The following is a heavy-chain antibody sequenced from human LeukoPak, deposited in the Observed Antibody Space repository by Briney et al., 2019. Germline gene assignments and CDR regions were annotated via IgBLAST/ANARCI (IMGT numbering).Heavy chain of an antibody. V-gene: IGHV3-33*01. CDR3: ASSYGDYGGDY. CDR1: GFTFSSYG. D-gene: IGHD4-17*01. CDR2: IWYEGSNK. Sequence: RPGGSLRLSCAASGFTFSSYGMHWVRQAPGKGLEWVAVIWYEGSNKYYADSVKGRFTISRGNSKDTLYLQMNSLRAGDTAVYYCASSYGDYGGDYWGQGTLVSVSS. J-gene: IGHJ4*02.